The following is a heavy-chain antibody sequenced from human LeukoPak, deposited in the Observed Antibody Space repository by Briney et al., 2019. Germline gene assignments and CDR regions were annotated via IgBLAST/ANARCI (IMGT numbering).Heavy chain of an antibody. CDR2: INWNGGST. CDR3: ARDQLSGSPSPRNYYYYYMDV. V-gene: IGHV3-20*04. CDR1: GFSLSSYA. Sequence: GGSLRLSCTVSGFSLSSYALSWVRRAPGKGLEWVSGINWNGGSTGYADSVKGRFTISRDNAKNSLYLQMNSLRAEDTALYYCARDQLSGSPSPRNYYYYYMDVWGKGTTVTVSS. D-gene: IGHD1-26*01. J-gene: IGHJ6*03.